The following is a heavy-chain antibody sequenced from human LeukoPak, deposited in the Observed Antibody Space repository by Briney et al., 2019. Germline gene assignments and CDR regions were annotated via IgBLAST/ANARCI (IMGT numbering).Heavy chain of an antibody. J-gene: IGHJ3*02. CDR2: INPSGGST. CDR3: ARDWGSGSSNDAFDI. D-gene: IGHD1-26*01. Sequence: ASVKVSCKASGYTFTTYYLHWVRQAPGQGLEWMGIINPSGGSTTYAQKFQGRVTMTRDTSISTAYMELSRLRSDDTAVYYCARDWGSGSSNDAFDIWGQGTMVTVSS. V-gene: IGHV1-46*01. CDR1: GYTFTTYY.